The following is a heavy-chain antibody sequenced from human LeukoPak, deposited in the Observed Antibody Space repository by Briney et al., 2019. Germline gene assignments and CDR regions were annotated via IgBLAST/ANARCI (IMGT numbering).Heavy chain of an antibody. CDR1: GDSISGYY. Sequence: PSETLSLTCSVSGDSISGYYWSWIRQHPGKGLEWIGYIYYSGSSYYNPSLRSRVTISVDTSKNHFSLKLSSVTAADTAVYYCARNRDGCNSFDYWGQGTLVTVSS. J-gene: IGHJ4*02. V-gene: IGHV4-59*06. CDR2: IYYSGSS. CDR3: ARNRDGCNSFDY. D-gene: IGHD5-24*01.